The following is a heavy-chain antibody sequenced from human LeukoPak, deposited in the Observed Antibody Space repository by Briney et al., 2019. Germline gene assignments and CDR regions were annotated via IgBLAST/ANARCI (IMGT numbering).Heavy chain of an antibody. CDR2: IRSKAYGGTT. J-gene: IGHJ4*02. CDR3: TRVAVPKETYGDYRWN. V-gene: IGHV3-49*04. D-gene: IGHD4-17*01. Sequence: PGGSLRLSCATSGFTFSTYWMHWVRQAPGKGLEWVGFIRSKAYGGTTEYAASVKGRFTISRDDSKSIAYLQMNSLKTEDTAVYYCTRVAVPKETYGDYRWNWGQGTLVTVSS. CDR1: GFTFSTYW.